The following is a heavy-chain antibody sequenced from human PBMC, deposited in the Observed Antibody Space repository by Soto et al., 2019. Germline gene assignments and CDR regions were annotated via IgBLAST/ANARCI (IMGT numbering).Heavy chain of an antibody. CDR2: ISGNGNSA. D-gene: IGHD6-19*01. CDR1: GFTFRDYA. V-gene: IGHV3-23*01. Sequence: AQLLESGGDLGQPGGSLRLSCAASGFTFRDYAMNWVRQAPGKGLEWVADISGNGNSARHADSVKGRFTISRDNSQNTLYLHMNSLRVDDTAIYYCGKERRGSGWSVCNFWGQGTLVTVSS. J-gene: IGHJ4*02. CDR3: GKERRGSGWSVCNF.